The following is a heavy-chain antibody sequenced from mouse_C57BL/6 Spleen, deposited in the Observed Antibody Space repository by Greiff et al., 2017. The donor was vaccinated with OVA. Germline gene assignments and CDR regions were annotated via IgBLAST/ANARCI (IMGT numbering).Heavy chain of an antibody. Sequence: VQLQQSGAELVRPGASVKLSCTASGFNIKDDYMHWVKQRPEQGLEWIGWIDPENGDTEYASKFQGKATITADTSSNTAYLQLSSLTSEDTAVYYCTGDYGNYEGFAYWGQGTLVTVSA. CDR1: GFNIKDDY. V-gene: IGHV14-4*01. J-gene: IGHJ3*01. CDR3: TGDYGNYEGFAY. CDR2: IDPENGDT. D-gene: IGHD2-1*01.